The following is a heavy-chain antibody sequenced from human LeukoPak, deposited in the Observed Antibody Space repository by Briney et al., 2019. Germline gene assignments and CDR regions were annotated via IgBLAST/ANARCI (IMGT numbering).Heavy chain of an antibody. Sequence: GGSLRLSCAASGFTFSSYAMSWVRQAPGKGLEWVSAISGSGGSTYYADSVKGRFTISRDNSKNTLYLQMNCLRAEDTAVYYCAKDRRLIVVVTAILDYWGQGTLVTVSS. D-gene: IGHD2-21*02. CDR3: AKDRRLIVVVTAILDY. V-gene: IGHV3-23*01. CDR2: ISGSGGST. J-gene: IGHJ4*02. CDR1: GFTFSSYA.